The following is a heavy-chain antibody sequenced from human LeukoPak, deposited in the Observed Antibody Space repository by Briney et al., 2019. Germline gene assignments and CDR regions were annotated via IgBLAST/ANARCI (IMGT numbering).Heavy chain of an antibody. CDR3: ARVPVV. V-gene: IGHV4-31*03. J-gene: IGHJ4*02. CDR2: IYCTGST. CDR1: GGSISSGGHY. D-gene: IGHD2-2*01. Sequence: SQTLSLTCTVSGGSISSGGHYWSWIRQKPGKGLEWIGYIYCTGSTDYNPSLKSRVTISVDTSKNQFSLRLTSVTAADTAVYYRARVPVVWGQGTLVTVSS.